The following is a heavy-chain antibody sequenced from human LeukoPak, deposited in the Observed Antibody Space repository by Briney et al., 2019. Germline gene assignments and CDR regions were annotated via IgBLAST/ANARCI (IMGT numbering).Heavy chain of an antibody. J-gene: IGHJ4*02. Sequence: ASVKVSCKVSGYTLTELSMHWVRQAPGKGLEWMGGFDPEDGETIYAQKFQGRVTMTEDTSTDTAYLELSSLRSEDTAVYYCATVSSGSYREFDYWGQGTLVTVSS. CDR2: FDPEDGET. CDR3: ATVSSGSYREFDY. CDR1: GYTLTELS. D-gene: IGHD1-26*01. V-gene: IGHV1-24*01.